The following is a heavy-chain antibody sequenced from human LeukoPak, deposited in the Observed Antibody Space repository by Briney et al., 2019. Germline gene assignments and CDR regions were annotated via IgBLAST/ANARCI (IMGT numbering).Heavy chain of an antibody. CDR2: IYYSGST. J-gene: IGHJ4*02. CDR3: ARLAYGSGSYYARR. D-gene: IGHD1-26*01. Sequence: SETLSLTCTVSGGSISSYYWGWIRQPPGKGLEWIGSIYYSGSTYYNPSLKSRVTISVDTSKNQFSLKLSSVTAADTAVYYCARLAYGSGSYYARRWGQGTLVTVSS. V-gene: IGHV4-39*01. CDR1: GGSISSYY.